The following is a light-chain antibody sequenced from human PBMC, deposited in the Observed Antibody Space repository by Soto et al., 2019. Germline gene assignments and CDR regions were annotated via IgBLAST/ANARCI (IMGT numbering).Light chain of an antibody. CDR2: EAS. CDR1: QGVSSY. J-gene: IGKJ2*01. Sequence: EIVLTQSPATLSLSPGERATLSCRASQGVSSYLAWYQHKPGRAPRLLIYEASSRATGIPDRFSGSGSGTDFTLTISRLEPEDFAVYYCQQYGSSPRYTFGQGTKVDNK. CDR3: QQYGSSPRYT. V-gene: IGKV3-20*01.